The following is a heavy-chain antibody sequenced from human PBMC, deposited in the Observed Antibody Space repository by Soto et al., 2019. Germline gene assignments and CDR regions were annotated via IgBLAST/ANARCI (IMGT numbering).Heavy chain of an antibody. CDR3: AKGGDCGGDCYSFRRRYYFDY. D-gene: IGHD2-21*02. Sequence: GGSLRLSCAASGFTFSSYGMHWVRQAPGKGLEWVAVISYDGSNKYYADSVKGRFTISRDNSKNTLYLQMNSLRAEDTAVYYCAKGGDCGGDCYSFRRRYYFDYWGQGTLVTVSS. CDR2: ISYDGSNK. CDR1: GFTFSSYG. V-gene: IGHV3-30*18. J-gene: IGHJ4*02.